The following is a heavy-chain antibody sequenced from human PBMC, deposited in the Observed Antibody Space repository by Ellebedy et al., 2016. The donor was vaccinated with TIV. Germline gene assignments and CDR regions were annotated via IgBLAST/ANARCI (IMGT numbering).Heavy chain of an antibody. Sequence: GESLKISCAASGFTFSSYAMHWVRQAPGKGLEWVAVISYDGSNKYYADSVKGRFTISRDNSKNTLYLQMNSLRAEDTAVYYCARLAGDYQNYWGQGTLVTVSS. J-gene: IGHJ4*02. CDR2: ISYDGSNK. CDR1: GFTFSSYA. D-gene: IGHD4-17*01. CDR3: ARLAGDYQNY. V-gene: IGHV3-30*07.